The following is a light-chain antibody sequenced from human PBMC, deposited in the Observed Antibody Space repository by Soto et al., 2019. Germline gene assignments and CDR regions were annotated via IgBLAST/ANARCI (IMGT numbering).Light chain of an antibody. J-gene: IGKJ5*01. CDR2: AAS. CDR3: QQLNSYLIT. CDR1: QGISSY. V-gene: IGKV1-9*01. Sequence: DIQLTQSPSFLSASVGDRVTITCRASQGISSYLAWYHQKPGKAPKLLIYAASTLQSGVPSRFSGSGSVTEFTLTISSLQPEDFATYYCQQLNSYLITFGQGTRLEIK.